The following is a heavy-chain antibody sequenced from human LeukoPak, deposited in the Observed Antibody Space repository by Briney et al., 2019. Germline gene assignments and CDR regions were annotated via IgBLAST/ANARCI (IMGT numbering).Heavy chain of an antibody. D-gene: IGHD1-26*01. CDR2: ISSSSIYI. Sequence: GGSLRLSCVASGFIFSSYSMNWVRQAPGKGLEWVSSISSSSIYIYYTDSVKGRFTISRDNAKNSLYLQMNSLRAEDTAVYYCARDLSVGSKPDLGFDYWGQGTLVTVSS. J-gene: IGHJ4*02. CDR1: GFIFSSYS. V-gene: IGHV3-21*01. CDR3: ARDLSVGSKPDLGFDY.